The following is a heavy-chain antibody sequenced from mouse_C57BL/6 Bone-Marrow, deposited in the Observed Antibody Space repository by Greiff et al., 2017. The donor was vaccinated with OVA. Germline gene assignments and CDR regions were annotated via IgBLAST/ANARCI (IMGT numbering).Heavy chain of an antibody. V-gene: IGHV2-2*01. J-gene: IGHJ2*01. CDR2: IWSGGST. D-gene: IGHD2-3*01. Sequence: QVQLQQSGPGLVQPSQSLSITCTASGFSFTSYGVHWVRQSPGKGLEWLGVIWSGGSTDYNAAFISRLSISKDNSKSQVFFKMNSLQADDTAIYYCARCDGYYYFDYWGQGTALTVSS. CDR3: ARCDGYYYFDY. CDR1: GFSFTSYG.